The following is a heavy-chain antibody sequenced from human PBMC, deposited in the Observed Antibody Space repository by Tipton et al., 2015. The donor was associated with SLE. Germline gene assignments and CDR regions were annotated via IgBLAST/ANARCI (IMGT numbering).Heavy chain of an antibody. CDR1: GDSIYSSSFY. V-gene: IGHV4-39*01. Sequence: LRLSCTVSGDSIYSSSFYWGWVRQPPGKGLEWVGSFYYTGRSYFNPSLKSRVTISADTSKNQFFLKVNSMTAADTAIYYCARHPPGPPLAGWFDPWGQGTLVTVSS. CDR2: FYYTGRS. J-gene: IGHJ5*02. CDR3: ARHPPGPPLAGWFDP.